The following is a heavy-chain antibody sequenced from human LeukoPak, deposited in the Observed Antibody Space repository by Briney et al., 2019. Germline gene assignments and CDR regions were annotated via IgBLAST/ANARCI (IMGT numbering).Heavy chain of an antibody. J-gene: IGHJ4*02. CDR3: ARGRVTMIVVVMPTPIYYFDY. V-gene: IGHV4-34*01. CDR2: INHSGST. CDR1: GGSFSGYY. Sequence: SETLSLTCAVYGGSFSGYYWSWIRQPPGKGLEWIGEINHSGSTNYNPSLKSRVTISVDTSKSQFSLKLSSVTAADTAVYYCARGRVTMIVVVMPTPIYYFDYWGQGTLVTVSS. D-gene: IGHD3-22*01.